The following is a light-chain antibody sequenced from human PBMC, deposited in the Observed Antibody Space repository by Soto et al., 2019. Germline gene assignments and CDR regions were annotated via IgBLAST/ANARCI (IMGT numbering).Light chain of an antibody. Sequence: QSALTQPASVSGSPGQSITISCTGTINDIGDYNYVSWYQQHPGKAPKLMIYEVSKRPYGVSDRFSGSKSGNTASLTISSLQTEDEADYHCSSYTTSSPHVVFGGGTKLTVL. CDR3: SSYTTSSPHVV. CDR2: EVS. V-gene: IGLV2-14*03. J-gene: IGLJ2*01. CDR1: INDIGDYNY.